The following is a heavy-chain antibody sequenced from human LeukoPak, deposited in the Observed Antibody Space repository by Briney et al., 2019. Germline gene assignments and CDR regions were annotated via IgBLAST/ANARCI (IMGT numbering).Heavy chain of an antibody. CDR1: GGSLSSYY. V-gene: IGHV4-4*07. CDR3: ARVDITMIVGY. J-gene: IGHJ4*02. D-gene: IGHD3-22*01. CDR2: IYTSVST. Sequence: SETLSLPCTVSGGSLSSYYWSWIRQPAGKGLEWIGRIYTSVSTNYNPSLQTRVTISVDTSKNQFSLKLSSVTAADTAVYYCARVDITMIVGYWGQGTLVTVSS.